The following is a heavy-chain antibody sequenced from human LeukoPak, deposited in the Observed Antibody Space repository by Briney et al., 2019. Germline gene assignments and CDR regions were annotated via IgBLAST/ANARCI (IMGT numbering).Heavy chain of an antibody. CDR3: ARAYSSSWYYYYGMDV. V-gene: IGHV4-34*01. Sequence: SETLSLTCAVYGGSFSGYYWGWIRQPPGKGLEWIGEINHSGSTNYNPSLKSRVTISVDTSKNQFSLKLSSVTAADTAVYYCARAYSSSWYYYYGMDVWGQGTTVTVSS. CDR2: INHSGST. CDR1: GGSFSGYY. J-gene: IGHJ6*02. D-gene: IGHD6-13*01.